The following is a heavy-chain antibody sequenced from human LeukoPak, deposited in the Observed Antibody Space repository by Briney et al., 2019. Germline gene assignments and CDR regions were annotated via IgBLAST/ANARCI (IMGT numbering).Heavy chain of an antibody. Sequence: SETLSLTCAVYGGSFSGYYWSWIRQPPGKGLEWIGEINHSGSTNDNPSLKSRVTISVDTYKNQFSLKLSSVTAADTAVYYCARGTVEGPMEAFDIWGQGTMVTVSS. CDR2: INHSGST. CDR3: ARGTVEGPMEAFDI. CDR1: GGSFSGYY. D-gene: IGHD1-1*01. J-gene: IGHJ3*02. V-gene: IGHV4-34*01.